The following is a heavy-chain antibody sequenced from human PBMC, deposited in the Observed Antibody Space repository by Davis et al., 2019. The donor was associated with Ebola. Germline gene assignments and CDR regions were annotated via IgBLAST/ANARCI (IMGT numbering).Heavy chain of an antibody. D-gene: IGHD2-8*02. CDR1: EFTVSSYW. J-gene: IGHJ3*01. CDR2: IKQDGSVK. Sequence: PGGSLRLSCAASEFTVSSYWMTWVRQSPGKGLEWVANIKQDGSVKKYLDSVEGRFTISRDNAKNSLYLQMNSLRAEDSAVYYCVRDLDIELALDSNHDAFDLWGQGTKVTVSS. CDR3: VRDLDIELALDSNHDAFDL. V-gene: IGHV3-7*03.